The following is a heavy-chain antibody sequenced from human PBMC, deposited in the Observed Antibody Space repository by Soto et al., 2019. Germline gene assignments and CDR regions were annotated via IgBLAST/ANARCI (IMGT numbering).Heavy chain of an antibody. CDR3: AKGGRKWLVTSDFNY. J-gene: IGHJ4*02. CDR2: VSHDGRNT. CDR1: GFTFSDYA. V-gene: IGHV3-30*18. D-gene: IGHD6-19*01. Sequence: VQLVESGGGVVQPGRSLRLSCAASGFTFSDYAMHWVRQAPGKGLEWVAVVSHDGRNTHYADSVKGRFTISRDSSKNTVSLEMTRLRAEDTAGYYGAKGGRKWLVTSDFNYWGQGALVTVSS.